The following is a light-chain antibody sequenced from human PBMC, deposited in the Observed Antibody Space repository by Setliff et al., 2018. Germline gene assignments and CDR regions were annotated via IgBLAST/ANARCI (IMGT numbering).Light chain of an antibody. J-gene: IGLJ2*01. CDR1: SSDVGGYNY. CDR2: EVS. CDR3: SSYTSSYTVV. Sequence: QSVLTQPPSASGSPGQSVTISCTGTSSDVGGYNYVSWYQQHPGKAPKLMIYEVSKRPSGVPDRFSGSKSGNTASLTVSGLQAEDEADYYCSSYTSSYTVVFGGGTKVTVL. V-gene: IGLV2-8*01.